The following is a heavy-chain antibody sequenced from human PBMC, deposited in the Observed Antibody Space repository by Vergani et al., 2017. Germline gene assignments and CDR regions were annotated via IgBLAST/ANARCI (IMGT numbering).Heavy chain of an antibody. CDR1: GGPISRGGYY. CDR2: IYYSGRT. V-gene: IGHV4-31*03. J-gene: IGHJ5*02. CDR3: ASHGNYYDSSGYYYVGWFDP. Sequence: QVQLQESGPGLVKPSQTLSLTCTVSGGPISRGGYYWSWIRQHPGKGLEWIGYIYYSGRTYYNPSLKSRVTISVDTSKNQFSLKLSSVTAADTAVYYCASHGNYYDSSGYYYVGWFDPWGQGALVTVSS. D-gene: IGHD3-22*01.